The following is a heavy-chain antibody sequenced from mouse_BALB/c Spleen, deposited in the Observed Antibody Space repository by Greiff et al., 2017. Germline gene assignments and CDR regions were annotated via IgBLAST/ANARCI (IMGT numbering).Heavy chain of an antibody. D-gene: IGHD2-1*01. V-gene: IGHV1S56*01. CDR3: ARDYYGNYVAMDY. J-gene: IGHJ4*01. CDR2: IYPGDGST. Sequence: QVQLQQSGPELVKPGASVKMSCKASGYTFTSYYIHWVKQRPGQGLEWIGWIYPGDGSTKYNEKFKGKTTLTADKSSSTAYMLLSSLTSEDSAIYFCARDYYGNYVAMDYWGQGTSVTVSS. CDR1: GYTFTSYY.